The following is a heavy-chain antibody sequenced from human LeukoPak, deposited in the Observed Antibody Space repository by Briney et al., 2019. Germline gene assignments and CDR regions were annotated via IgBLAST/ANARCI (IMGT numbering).Heavy chain of an antibody. Sequence: GASVEVSCKASGYTFTGQYLYWARQAPGQGLEWMGWINPKTGDTDSAQNFQGRVTMTRDTSITTVYMELSSLTSDDTAVYYCARGYYGMDVWGQGTTVTVSS. CDR3: ARGYYGMDV. J-gene: IGHJ6*02. V-gene: IGHV1-2*02. CDR2: INPKTGDT. CDR1: GYTFTGQY.